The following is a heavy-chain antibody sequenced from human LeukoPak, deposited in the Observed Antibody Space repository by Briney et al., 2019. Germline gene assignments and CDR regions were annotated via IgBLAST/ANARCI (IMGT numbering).Heavy chain of an antibody. CDR1: GFTFSSYG. J-gene: IGHJ4*02. V-gene: IGHV3-30*18. CDR2: ISYDGGDK. CDR3: AKVRYSSGWPEFDH. D-gene: IGHD6-19*01. Sequence: PGGSLRLSCVASGFTFSSYGIHWVRQAPGKGPEWVALISYDGGDKYYVDSVKGRFTISRDNSKNTLNLQMNSLRAEDTAVYYCAKVRYSSGWPEFDHWGQGTLVTVSS.